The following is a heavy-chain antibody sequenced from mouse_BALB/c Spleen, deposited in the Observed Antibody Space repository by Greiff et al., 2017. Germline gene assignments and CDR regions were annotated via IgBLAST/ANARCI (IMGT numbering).Heavy chain of an antibody. CDR1: GYTFSSYW. V-gene: IGHV1-9*01. J-gene: IGHJ3*01. Sequence: QVQLQQSVAELMKPGASVKISCKATGYTFSSYWIEWVKQRPGHGLEWIGEILPGSGSTNYNEKFKGKATFTADTSSNTAYMQLSSLTSEDSAVYYCARVARATTWFAYWGQGTLVTVSA. CDR3: ARVARATTWFAY. D-gene: IGHD3-1*01. CDR2: ILPGSGST.